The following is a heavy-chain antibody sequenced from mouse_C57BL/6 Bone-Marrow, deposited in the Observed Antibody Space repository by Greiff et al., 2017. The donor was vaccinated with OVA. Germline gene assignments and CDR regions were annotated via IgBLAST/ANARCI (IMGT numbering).Heavy chain of an antibody. V-gene: IGHV1-18*01. Sequence: VQLQQSGPGLVKPGASVKIPCKASGYTFTDYNMDWVKQSHGKSLEWIGDINPNNGGTIYNQKLKGKATLTVDKSSSTAYMELRNLTSDDTAVEYCAREGHYYAMDYWGQGTSVTVSS. J-gene: IGHJ4*01. CDR1: GYTFTDYN. CDR2: INPNNGGT. CDR3: AREGHYYAMDY. D-gene: IGHD3-3*01.